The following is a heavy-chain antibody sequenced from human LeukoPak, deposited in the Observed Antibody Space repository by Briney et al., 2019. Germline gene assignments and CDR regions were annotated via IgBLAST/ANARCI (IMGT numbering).Heavy chain of an antibody. CDR1: GGSISSSSYY. V-gene: IGHV4-61*02. D-gene: IGHD3-10*01. J-gene: IGHJ6*03. Sequence: SETLSLTCTVSGGSISSSSYYWGWIRQPAGKGLEWIGRMHSSGSTKYNPSLQSRVTISIDTSKNQFSLKLRSVTAADTAVYYCARDRAAYGFYYYMDVWGKGTPVTISS. CDR2: MHSSGST. CDR3: ARDRAAYGFYYYMDV.